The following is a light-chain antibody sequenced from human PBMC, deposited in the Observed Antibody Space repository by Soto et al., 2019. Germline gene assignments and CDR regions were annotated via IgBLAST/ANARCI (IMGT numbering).Light chain of an antibody. J-gene: IGKJ5*01. V-gene: IGKV3-20*01. CDR3: QQYGSSHT. CDR1: QSVRSSY. Sequence: EIVLTQSPGTLSLSPGERATLSCRASQSVRSSYLAWYQQKHGQAPRLLIYGASSRATGIPDRFSGSGSGTDFTLTISRLEPEDFAVYYCQQYGSSHTFGQGTRLEIK. CDR2: GAS.